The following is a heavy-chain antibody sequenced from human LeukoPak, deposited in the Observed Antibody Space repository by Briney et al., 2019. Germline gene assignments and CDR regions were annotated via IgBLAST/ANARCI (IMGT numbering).Heavy chain of an antibody. D-gene: IGHD3-9*01. Sequence: PSETLSLTCTVSGGSISSSSYYWGWIRQPPGTGLEWLGSIYYSGSNYYNPSLKSRVTISVDTSKNQFSLKLSSVTAAHTAVYYCARPSLFRYFALDYWGQGTLVTVSS. CDR1: GGSISSSSYY. J-gene: IGHJ4*02. V-gene: IGHV4-39*01. CDR3: ARPSLFRYFALDY. CDR2: IYYSGSN.